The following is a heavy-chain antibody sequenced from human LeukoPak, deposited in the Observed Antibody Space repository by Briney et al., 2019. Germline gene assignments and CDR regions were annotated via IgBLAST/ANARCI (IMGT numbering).Heavy chain of an antibody. CDR3: AKDRQWLRTDAFDI. D-gene: IGHD5-12*01. Sequence: EGSLRLSCAASGFTFTYYAMSWVRQAPGKGLEWVSGMSGSGGGTYYADSVKGRFTISRDNSKSTLYLQMNSLRAEDTAVYYCAKDRQWLRTDAFDIWGQGTMVTVSS. V-gene: IGHV3-23*01. CDR1: GFTFTYYA. CDR2: MSGSGGGT. J-gene: IGHJ3*02.